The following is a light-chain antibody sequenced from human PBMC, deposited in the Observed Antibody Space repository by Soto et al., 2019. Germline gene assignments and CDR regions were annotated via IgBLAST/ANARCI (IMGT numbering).Light chain of an antibody. CDR3: CSYAGSSTFV. CDR1: SSDVGSYNL. V-gene: IGLV2-23*01. CDR2: EGS. Sequence: LTQPASVSGSPGQSITISCTGTSSDVGSYNLVSWYQQHPGKAPKLMIYEGSKRPSGVSNRFSSSKSGNTASLTISGLQAEDEADYYCCSYAGSSTFVFGTGTKVTVL. J-gene: IGLJ1*01.